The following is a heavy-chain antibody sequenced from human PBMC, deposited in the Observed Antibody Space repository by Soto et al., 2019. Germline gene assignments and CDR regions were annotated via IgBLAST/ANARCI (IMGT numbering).Heavy chain of an antibody. D-gene: IGHD3-16*01. J-gene: IGHJ4*02. CDR3: ARAVCQVGDRSTRLFDY. V-gene: IGHV4-59*01. CDR2: IYYSGST. CDR1: GGSISSYY. Sequence: SETLSLTCTVSGGSISSYYWSWIRQPPGKGLEWIGYIYYSGSTNYNPSLKSRVTISVDTSKNQFSLKLSSVTAADTAVYYCARAVCQVGDRSTRLFDYWGQGTLVTVST.